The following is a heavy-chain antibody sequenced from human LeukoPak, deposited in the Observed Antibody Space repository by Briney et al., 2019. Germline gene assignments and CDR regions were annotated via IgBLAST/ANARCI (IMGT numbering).Heavy chain of an antibody. Sequence: SETLSLTCTVSGHSTINSYYWGWIRQPPGKGLEWIGSIYHSGSTYYNPSLKSRVTISVDTSKNQFSLKLSSVTAADTAVYYCARHTDFWSGSHFDYWGQGTLVTVSS. CDR2: IYHSGST. CDR3: ARHTDFWSGSHFDY. J-gene: IGHJ4*02. D-gene: IGHD3-3*01. V-gene: IGHV4-38-2*02. CDR1: GHSTINSYY.